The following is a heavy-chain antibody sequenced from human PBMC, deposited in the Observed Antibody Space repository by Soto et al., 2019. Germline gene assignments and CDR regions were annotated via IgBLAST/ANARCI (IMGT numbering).Heavy chain of an antibody. CDR3: ARCIQQDFYYGMDV. Sequence: QAQLVQSGAEVKKPGASVKVSCRTSGYTFYSHSISWVRQAPGQGLGWMGGISADNGNTKYAQTFRGRVTMTTDTSTSTVYLELRNLRSDDKAVYYCARCIQQDFYYGMDVWGQGTTVTVSS. CDR2: ISADNGNT. J-gene: IGHJ6*02. V-gene: IGHV1-18*01. CDR1: GYTFYSHS. D-gene: IGHD5-18*01.